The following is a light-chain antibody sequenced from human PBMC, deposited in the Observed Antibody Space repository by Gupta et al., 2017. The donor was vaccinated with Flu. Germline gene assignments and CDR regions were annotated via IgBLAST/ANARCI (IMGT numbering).Light chain of an antibody. CDR1: SSNIGSNT. J-gene: IGLJ1*01. CDR2: SNN. CDR3: AAWDDSLNGVYV. Sequence: SVLTQPPSASGTPGQRVTISCYGSSSNIGSNTVNWYQQLPGPAPKLLIYSNNQRPSGVPDRFSGSKSGTAASLSISGLQSEDEADYYCAAWDDSLNGVYVFGTGTKVTVL. V-gene: IGLV1-44*01.